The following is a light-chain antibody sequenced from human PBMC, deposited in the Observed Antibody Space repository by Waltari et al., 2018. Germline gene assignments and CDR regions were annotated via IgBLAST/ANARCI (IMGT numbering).Light chain of an antibody. CDR1: QSISSRS. CDR3: QQYGSSPLT. V-gene: IGKV3-20*01. Sequence: EIVLTQSPGTLSLSPGERATLSCRASQSISSRSLAWYQQKPGQAPRRLIYGASSRATGIPDRFSGSGSGTDFTLTISRLEPEDFAVFYCQQYGSSPLTFGPGTKVDIK. CDR2: GAS. J-gene: IGKJ3*01.